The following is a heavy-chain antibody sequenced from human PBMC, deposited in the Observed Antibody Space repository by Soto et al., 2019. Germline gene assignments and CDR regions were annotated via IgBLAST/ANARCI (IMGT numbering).Heavy chain of an antibody. V-gene: IGHV3-23*01. CDR1: GFTFSSYA. CDR3: AKVISGSGRFGELLPYYYYYYGMDV. J-gene: IGHJ6*02. CDR2: ISGSGGST. Sequence: LRLSCAASGFTFSSYAMSWVRQAPGKGLEWVSAISGSGGSTYYADSMKGRFTISRDNSKNTLYLQMNSLRAEDTAVYYCAKVISGSGRFGELLPYYYYYYGMDVWGQGTTVTVSS. D-gene: IGHD3-10*01.